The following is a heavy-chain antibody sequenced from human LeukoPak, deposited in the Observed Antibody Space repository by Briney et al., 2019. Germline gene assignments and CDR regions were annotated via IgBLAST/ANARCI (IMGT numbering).Heavy chain of an antibody. CDR1: GFTFTTYW. CDR2: IITSDSTI. CDR3: ARDSGSYYRPLDY. V-gene: IGHV3-11*01. Sequence: SGGSLRLSCAASGFTFTTYWMSWVRQAPGKGLEWLSYIITSDSTIYYADSVKGRFTVSRDNAKNSLYLQMNSLRAEDTAVYYCARDSGSYYRPLDYWGQGTLVTVSS. J-gene: IGHJ4*02. D-gene: IGHD1-26*01.